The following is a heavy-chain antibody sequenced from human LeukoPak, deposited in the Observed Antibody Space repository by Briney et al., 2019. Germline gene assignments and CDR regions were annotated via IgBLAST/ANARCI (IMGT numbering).Heavy chain of an antibody. CDR2: ISSSSSYI. CDR1: GFTFSSYS. J-gene: IGHJ4*02. V-gene: IGHV3-21*01. D-gene: IGHD3-22*01. CDR3: ARVDNYYDTSGYYDY. Sequence: GGSLRLSCAASGFTFSSYSMNWVRQAPGKGLEWVSSISSSSSYIYYADSVKGRFTISRDNAKNSLYLQMNSLRAEDTAIYYCARVDNYYDTSGYYDYWGRGTLVTVSS.